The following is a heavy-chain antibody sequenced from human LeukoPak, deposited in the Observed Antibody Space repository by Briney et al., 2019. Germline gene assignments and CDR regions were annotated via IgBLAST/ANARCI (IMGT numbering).Heavy chain of an antibody. J-gene: IGHJ4*02. V-gene: IGHV3-49*04. Sequence: SGRSLRLSCTASGFTFGDYAMSWVRQAPGKGLERVGFIRSKTYGGTTEYAASVKGRFTISRDDAKSIAYLQMNSLKTEDTAVYYCTRVGRGVVVPAAAYFDYWGQGTLVTVSS. D-gene: IGHD2-2*01. CDR1: GFTFGDYA. CDR3: TRVGRGVVVPAAAYFDY. CDR2: IRSKTYGGTT.